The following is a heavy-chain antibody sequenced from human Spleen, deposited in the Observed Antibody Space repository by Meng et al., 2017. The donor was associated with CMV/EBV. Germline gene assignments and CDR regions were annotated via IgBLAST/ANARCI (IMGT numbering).Heavy chain of an antibody. V-gene: IGHV4-39*07. CDR1: GGSISSSSFY. D-gene: IGHD1-7*01. CDR2: IYYSGST. J-gene: IGHJ4*02. Sequence: GSLRLSCTVSGGSISSSSFYWGWIRQPPGKGLEWIGTIYYSGSTYYNPSLKSRVTISLDTSKNQFSLQLSSVSAADTAVYYCASLTGTTGGVDYWGQGTLVTVS. CDR3: ASLTGTTGGVDY.